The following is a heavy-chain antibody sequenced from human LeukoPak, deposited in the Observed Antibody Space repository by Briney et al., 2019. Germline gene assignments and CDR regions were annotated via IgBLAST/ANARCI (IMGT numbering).Heavy chain of an antibody. V-gene: IGHV4-59*01. CDR3: ARVSADSGSYY. CDR1: DDSISDYY. Sequence: SETLSLTCTVSDDSISDYYRGWLRQPPGKGLEWIGYIYYSGSTNYNPSLKSRVTISVDTSKNQFSLKLSSVTAADTAVYYCARVSADSGSYYWGQGTLVTVSS. J-gene: IGHJ4*02. CDR2: IYYSGST. D-gene: IGHD1-26*01.